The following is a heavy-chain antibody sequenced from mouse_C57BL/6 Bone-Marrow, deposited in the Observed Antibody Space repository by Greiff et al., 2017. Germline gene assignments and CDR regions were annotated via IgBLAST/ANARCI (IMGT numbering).Heavy chain of an antibody. CDR3: ATANYYGSSLFAY. D-gene: IGHD1-1*01. CDR2: IWGVGST. J-gene: IGHJ3*01. Sequence: VKLQESGPGLVAPSPSLSITCTVSGFSLTSYGVDWVRQSPGQGLEWLGVIWGVGSTNYNSALKSRLSISKDHSKSQVFLKMNSLQTDDTAMYYCATANYYGSSLFAYWGQGTLVTVSA. CDR1: GFSLTSYG. V-gene: IGHV2-6*01.